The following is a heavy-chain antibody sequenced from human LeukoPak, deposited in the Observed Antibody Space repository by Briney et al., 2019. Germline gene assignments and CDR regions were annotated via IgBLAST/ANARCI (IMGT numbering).Heavy chain of an antibody. Sequence: PSETLSLTCAVSGYSISSGYYWGWIRQPPGKGLEWIGSIYHSGSTYYNPSLKSRVTISVDTSKNQFSLKLSSVTAADTAAYYCARELPGYRSGWFDYWGQGTLVTVSS. CDR3: ARELPGYRSGWFDY. CDR1: GYSISSGYY. J-gene: IGHJ4*02. D-gene: IGHD6-19*01. V-gene: IGHV4-38-2*02. CDR2: IYHSGST.